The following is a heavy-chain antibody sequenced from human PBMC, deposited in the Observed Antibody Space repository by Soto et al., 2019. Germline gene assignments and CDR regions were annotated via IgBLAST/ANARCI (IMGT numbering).Heavy chain of an antibody. V-gene: IGHV4-4*07. CDR3: ARDRGTTIAVAGSLDY. CDR2: IYTSGST. D-gene: IGHD6-19*01. CDR1: GGSISSYY. Sequence: SETLSLTCTVSGGSISSYYWSWIRQPAGKGLEWIGRIYTSGSTNYNPSLKSRVTMSVDTSKNQFSLKLSSVTAADTAVYYCARDRGTTIAVAGSLDYWGQGTLVTVSS. J-gene: IGHJ4*02.